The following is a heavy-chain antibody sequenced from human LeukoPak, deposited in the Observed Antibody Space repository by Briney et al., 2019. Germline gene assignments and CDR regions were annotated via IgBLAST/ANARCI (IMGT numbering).Heavy chain of an antibody. V-gene: IGHV4-39*07. CDR3: ARSPCSGGDCYIYYYYYYYVDV. D-gene: IGHD2-15*01. J-gene: IGHJ6*03. CDR1: GGSISSSDYY. CDR2: VYYSGSS. Sequence: SETLSLTCTVSGGSISSSDYYWGWIRQPPGKALEWIASVYYSGSSYYNPSLRSRVTISVDTSKHQFSLRLTSVTAADTAVYYCARSPCSGGDCYIYYYYYYYVDVWGKGTTVTVSS.